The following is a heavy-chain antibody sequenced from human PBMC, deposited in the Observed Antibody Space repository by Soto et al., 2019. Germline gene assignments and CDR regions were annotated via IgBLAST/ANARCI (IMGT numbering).Heavy chain of an antibody. D-gene: IGHD2-2*01. V-gene: IGHV1-3*01. CDR3: AKTSIVVVPAATPYYYYYMYV. J-gene: IGHJ6*03. CDR1: GYTFTSYA. CDR2: INAGNGNT. Sequence: ASVKVSCKASGYTFTSYAMHWVRQAPGQRLEWMGWINAGNGNTKYSQKFQGRVTITRDTSASTAYMELSSLRSEDTAVYYCAKTSIVVVPAATPYYYYYMYVWGKGTTVTVSS.